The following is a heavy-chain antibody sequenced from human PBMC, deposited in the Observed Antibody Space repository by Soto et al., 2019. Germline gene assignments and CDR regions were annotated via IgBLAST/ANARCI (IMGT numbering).Heavy chain of an antibody. Sequence: GGSLRLSCVASAFTFNNFPMHWVRQAPGKGLQWLASITTTSTYKYYADSVKGRFSISRDNAKNSLYLELTNLRSEDTAVYYCAREKCSSTSCNHGMDVWDLGTTVTVSS. CDR2: ITTTSTYK. D-gene: IGHD2-2*01. V-gene: IGHV3-21*01. CDR1: AFTFNNFP. J-gene: IGHJ6*02. CDR3: AREKCSSTSCNHGMDV.